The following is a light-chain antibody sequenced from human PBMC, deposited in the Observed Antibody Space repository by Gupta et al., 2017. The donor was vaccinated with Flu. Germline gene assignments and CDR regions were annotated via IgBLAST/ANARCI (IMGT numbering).Light chain of an antibody. J-gene: IGLJ3*02. CDR2: EVS. CDR1: SSDVGGYNY. V-gene: IGLV2-14*01. Sequence: QSALTQPASVSGSPGQSITISCTGTSSDVGGYNYVSWYQQHPGKAPKLIISEVSNRPSGVSNRFSGSKSANTASLTISGHQTEDEADYYCSSYTTSSTWVFGGGTKLTVL. CDR3: SSYTTSSTWV.